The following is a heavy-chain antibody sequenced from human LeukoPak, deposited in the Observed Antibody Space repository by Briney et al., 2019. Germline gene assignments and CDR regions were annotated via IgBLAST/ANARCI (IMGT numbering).Heavy chain of an antibody. CDR2: INPSGGST. D-gene: IGHD3-3*01. CDR1: GYTFTSYY. CDR3: ARELKYDFWSGYYNDY. V-gene: IGHV1-46*01. J-gene: IGHJ4*02. Sequence: ASVKVSCKASGYTFTSYYMHWVRQAPGQGLEWMGIINPSGGSTSYAQKFQGRVTMTRDTSTSTVYMELSSLRSEDTAVYYCARELKYDFWSGYYNDYWGQGTLVTVSS.